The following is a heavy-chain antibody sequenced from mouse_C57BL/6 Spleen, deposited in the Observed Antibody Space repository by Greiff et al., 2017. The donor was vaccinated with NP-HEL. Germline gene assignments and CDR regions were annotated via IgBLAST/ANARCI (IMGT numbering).Heavy chain of an antibody. V-gene: IGHV3-1*01. J-gene: IGHJ3*01. CDR2: ISYSGST. CDR1: GYSITSGYD. CDR3: ARGWDYDPFAY. D-gene: IGHD2-4*01. Sequence: EVKLQESGPGMVKPSQSLSLTCTVTGYSITSGYDWHWIRHFPGNKLEWMGYISYSGSTNYNPSLKSRISITHDTSKNHFFLKLNSVTTEDTATYYCARGWDYDPFAYWGQGTLVTVSA.